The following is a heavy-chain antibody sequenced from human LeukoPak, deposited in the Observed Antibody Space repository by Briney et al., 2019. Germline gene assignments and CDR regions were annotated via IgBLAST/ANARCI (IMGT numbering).Heavy chain of an antibody. V-gene: IGHV4-61*02. CDR3: ARDRDYYDSSGNFDY. CDR1: GVSINSGDYY. J-gene: IGHJ4*02. D-gene: IGHD3-22*01. Sequence: SETLSLTCIVSGVSINSGDYYWSWVRQPAGKGLEWIGRIYTSGSTNYNPSLKSRVTMSVDTSKNQFSLKLSSVTAADTAVYYCARDRDYYDSSGNFDYWGQGTLVTVSS. CDR2: IYTSGST.